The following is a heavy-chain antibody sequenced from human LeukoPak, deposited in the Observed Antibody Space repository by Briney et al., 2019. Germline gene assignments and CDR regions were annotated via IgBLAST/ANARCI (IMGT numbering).Heavy chain of an antibody. CDR2: ISGSGGST. CDR3: AKDIRWFGEFLFDY. D-gene: IGHD3-10*01. J-gene: IGHJ4*02. CDR1: GFTFSSYA. Sequence: GGSLRLSCAASGFTFSSYAMSWVRQAPVKGLEWVSAISGSGGSTYYADSVKGRFTISRDNSKNTLYLQMNSLRAEDTAVYYCAKDIRWFGEFLFDYWGQGTLVTVSS. V-gene: IGHV3-23*01.